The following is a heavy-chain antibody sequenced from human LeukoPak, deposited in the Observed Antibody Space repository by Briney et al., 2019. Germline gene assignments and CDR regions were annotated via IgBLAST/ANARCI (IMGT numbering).Heavy chain of an antibody. CDR3: ARASLASAGTRF. J-gene: IGHJ1*01. CDR2: INSRNGDT. V-gene: IGHV1-2*02. D-gene: IGHD6-13*01. Sequence: GSVKVSCKASGYTFSGYYIHWVRQAPGRGLEWVGWINSRNGDTNYAQKFQGRVILTRDTSITTSYMEVISLTSDDTAVYYCARASLASAGTRFWGQGTLVIVSS. CDR1: GYTFSGYY.